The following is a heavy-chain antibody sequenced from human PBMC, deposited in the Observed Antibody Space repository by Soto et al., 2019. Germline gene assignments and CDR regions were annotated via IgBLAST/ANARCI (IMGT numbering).Heavy chain of an antibody. CDR2: ISADNGNT. CDR1: GYTFTNYG. CDR3: ARVSRADSVVAATH. V-gene: IGHV1-18*04. J-gene: IGHJ4*02. D-gene: IGHD2-15*01. Sequence: QVQLLQSGVKVKEPGASVKVSCKTSGYTFTNYGISWVRQAPGQGLEWMGWISADNGNTNSAQKLQDRVTMTTDTSTTTAYMELRSLRSDDTAVYYCARVSRADSVVAATHWGQGTLVTVSS.